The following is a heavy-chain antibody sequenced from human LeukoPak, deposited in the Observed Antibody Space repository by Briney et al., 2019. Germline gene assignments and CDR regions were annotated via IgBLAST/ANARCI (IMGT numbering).Heavy chain of an antibody. CDR3: ATLDNSFDH. CDR1: GGSISSGGYS. CDR2: IYHSGST. V-gene: IGHV4-30-2*01. J-gene: IGHJ5*02. Sequence: PSQTLSLTCAVPGGSISSGGYSWSWIRQPPGKGLEWIGYIYHSGSTYYNPSLKSRVTISVDRSKNQFSLKLTSVTAADTAVYFCATLDNSFDHWGQGTLVTVSS.